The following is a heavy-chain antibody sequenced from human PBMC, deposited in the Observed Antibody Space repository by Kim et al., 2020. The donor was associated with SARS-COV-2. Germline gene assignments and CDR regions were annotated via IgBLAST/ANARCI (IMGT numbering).Heavy chain of an antibody. Sequence: SQTLSLTCAISGDSVSSNSAAWNWIRQSPSRGLEWLGRTYYRSKWYNDYAVSVKSRITINPDTSKNQFSLQLNSVTPEDTAVYYCARSLRAARGGGWCMDVCGQGTTVTVSS. CDR3: ARSLRAARGGGWCMDV. D-gene: IGHD6-6*01. CDR1: GDSVSSNSAA. V-gene: IGHV6-1*01. J-gene: IGHJ6*02. CDR2: TYYRSKWYN.